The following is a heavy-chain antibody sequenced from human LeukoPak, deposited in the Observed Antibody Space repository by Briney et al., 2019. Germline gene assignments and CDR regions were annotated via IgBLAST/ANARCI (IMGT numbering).Heavy chain of an antibody. Sequence: ETLSLTCTVSGGSISSYYWSWIRQPPGKGLEWIGYIYYSGSTNYNPSLKSRVTISVDTSKNQFSLKLSSVTAADTAVYYCARVSTLNRYFDYWGQGTLVTVSS. D-gene: IGHD1-14*01. CDR2: IYYSGST. V-gene: IGHV4-59*01. CDR1: GGSISSYY. CDR3: ARVSTLNRYFDY. J-gene: IGHJ4*02.